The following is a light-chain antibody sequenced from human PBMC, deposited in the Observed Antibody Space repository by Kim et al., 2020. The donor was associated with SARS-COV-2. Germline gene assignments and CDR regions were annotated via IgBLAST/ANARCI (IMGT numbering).Light chain of an antibody. J-gene: IGKJ1*01. CDR3: LQYNNWPPWT. CDR2: GAS. CDR1: QNIRSN. Sequence: EIVMTQSPATLSVSPGERATLSCRASQNIRSNLAWYQQIPGQAPRLLIHGASNRVTGIPARFSGSGSGTEFTLTINSLQSDDFAIYYCLQYNNWPPWTFGQGTKVDIK. V-gene: IGKV3-15*01.